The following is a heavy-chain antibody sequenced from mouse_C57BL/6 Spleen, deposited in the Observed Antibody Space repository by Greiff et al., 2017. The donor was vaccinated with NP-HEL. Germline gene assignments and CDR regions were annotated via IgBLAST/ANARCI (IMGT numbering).Heavy chain of an antibody. J-gene: IGHJ2*01. CDR3: ARLVGRGYFDY. V-gene: IGHV1-22*01. CDR2: INPNNGGT. Sequence: EVQLQESGPELVKPGASVKMSCKASGYTFTDYNMHWVKQSHGKSLEWIGYINPNNGGTSYNQKFKGKATLTVNKSSSTAYMELRSLTSEDSAVYYCARLVGRGYFDYWGQGTTLTVSS. CDR1: GYTFTDYN. D-gene: IGHD1-1*02.